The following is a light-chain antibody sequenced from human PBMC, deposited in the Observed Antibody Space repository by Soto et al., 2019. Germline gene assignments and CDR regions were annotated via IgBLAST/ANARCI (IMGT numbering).Light chain of an antibody. CDR1: QAVSSN. Sequence: EIVMTQSPATLSVSPGERATLSCRASQAVSSNLAWYQQKPGQAPRLLIYGASTRATGIPARFSGSGSGTEFTLTISSLLSEAFAVYYCQQYNDWPPFTFGPGTRVDIK. V-gene: IGKV3-15*01. CDR3: QQYNDWPPFT. CDR2: GAS. J-gene: IGKJ3*01.